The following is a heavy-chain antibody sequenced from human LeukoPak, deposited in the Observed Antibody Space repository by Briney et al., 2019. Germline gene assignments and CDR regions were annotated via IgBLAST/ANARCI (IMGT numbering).Heavy chain of an antibody. V-gene: IGHV3-48*03. CDR2: ISSSGSTI. Sequence: PGGSLRLSCAASGFTFSSYEMNWVRQAPGKGLEWVSYISSSGSTIYYADSVKGRFTISRDNAKNSLYLQMNSLRAEDTAVYYCARGAYLPMDIVVVVAASYWFDPWGQGTLVTVSS. J-gene: IGHJ5*02. CDR1: GFTFSSYE. D-gene: IGHD2-15*01. CDR3: ARGAYLPMDIVVVVAASYWFDP.